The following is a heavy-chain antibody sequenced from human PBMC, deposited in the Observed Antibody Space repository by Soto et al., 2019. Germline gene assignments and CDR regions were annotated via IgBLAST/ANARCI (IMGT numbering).Heavy chain of an antibody. Sequence: PSETLSLTCTVSGGSISSGGYYWSWIRQHPGKGLEWIGYIYYSGSTYYNPSLKSRVTISVDTSKNQFSLKLSSVTAADTAVYYCARYEQLEGRFDPWGQGTLVTVSS. V-gene: IGHV4-31*03. CDR3: ARYEQLEGRFDP. CDR2: IYYSGST. J-gene: IGHJ5*02. D-gene: IGHD6-6*01. CDR1: GGSISSGGYY.